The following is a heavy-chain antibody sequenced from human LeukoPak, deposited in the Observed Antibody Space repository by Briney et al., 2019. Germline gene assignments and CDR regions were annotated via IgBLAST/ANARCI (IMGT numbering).Heavy chain of an antibody. CDR3: ARATWTTADFDY. CDR1: NDSISSGDYY. J-gene: IGHJ4*02. Sequence: SETLSLTCTVSNDSISSGDYYWGWIRQPPGKGLEWVGTLYYSGGTYYNPALKSRVTMSADTSKNQFSLKLSSVTAADTAVYYCARATWTTADFDYWGQGTLVTVSS. D-gene: IGHD1-1*01. V-gene: IGHV4-39*07. CDR2: LYYSGGT.